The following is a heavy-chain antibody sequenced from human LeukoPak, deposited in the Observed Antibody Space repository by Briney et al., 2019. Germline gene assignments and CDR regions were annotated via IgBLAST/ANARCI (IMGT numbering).Heavy chain of an antibody. J-gene: IGHJ6*02. D-gene: IGHD5-12*01. Sequence: GGSLRLSCAASGFTFSDYFMSWIRQAPGKGLECVSYITSCGSTIYYADSVKGRFTISRDNAKNSLYLQMNSLRPEDTAVYYCARVDQKEIVYYYGMDVWGQGTTVTVSS. CDR1: GFTFSDYF. V-gene: IGHV3-11*01. CDR3: ARVDQKEIVYYYGMDV. CDR2: ITSCGSTI.